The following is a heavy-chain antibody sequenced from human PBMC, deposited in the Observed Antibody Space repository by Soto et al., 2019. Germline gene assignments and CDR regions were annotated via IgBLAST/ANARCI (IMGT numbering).Heavy chain of an antibody. CDR1: GASISNHNW. CDR3: ACCGHSYKIDK. Sequence: QVQLQESGPGLVKPSETLSLTCVVSGASISNHNWWTWVRQPPGKGLEWIGEMFQNGISNYNPSLKSRVAISTDTSKNQFSLTLTSVTAADTAMYYCACCGHSYKIDKWGQGILVTVSS. V-gene: IGHV4-4*02. J-gene: IGHJ4*02. CDR2: MFQNGIS. D-gene: IGHD2-21*01.